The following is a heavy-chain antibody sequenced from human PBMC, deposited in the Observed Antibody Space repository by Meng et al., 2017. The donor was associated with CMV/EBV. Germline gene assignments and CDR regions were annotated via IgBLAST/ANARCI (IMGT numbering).Heavy chain of an antibody. CDR1: GFTFSSYW. J-gene: IGHJ4*02. D-gene: IGHD3-16*01. Sequence: GESLKISCAASGFTFSSYWMHWVRQAPGKGLVWVSRINSDGSSTSYADSVKGRFTISRDNAKNTLYLQMNSLRAEDTAVYYCARDWGGTSFKHLPHNDYWGQGNLVTVSS. CDR2: INSDGSST. V-gene: IGHV3-74*01. CDR3: ARDWGGTSFKHLPHNDY.